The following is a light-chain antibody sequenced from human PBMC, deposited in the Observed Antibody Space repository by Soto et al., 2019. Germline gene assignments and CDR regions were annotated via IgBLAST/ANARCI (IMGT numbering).Light chain of an antibody. V-gene: IGKV3-11*01. CDR1: QSVSRY. Sequence: EIVLTQSPATLSLSPVERATLSCRASQSVSRYLAWYQHKPGQAPRLLISGASSRAADIPDRFSGSGSGTDFTLTINRLEPEDFAVYFCQTVDKWPLFGQGTRLEIK. J-gene: IGKJ5*01. CDR3: QTVDKWPL. CDR2: GAS.